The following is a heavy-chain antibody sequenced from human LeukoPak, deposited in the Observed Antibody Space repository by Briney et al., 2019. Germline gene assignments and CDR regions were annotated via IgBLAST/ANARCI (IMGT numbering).Heavy chain of an antibody. CDR3: ATAIAVANDAFDI. Sequence: SETLSLTCTVSGGSISSYYWSWIRQPPGKELEWIGYINYSGSTNYNPSLKSRVTISVDTSKNQFSLKLSSVTAADTAVYYCATAIAVANDAFDIWGQGTMVTVSS. D-gene: IGHD6-19*01. J-gene: IGHJ3*02. V-gene: IGHV4-59*01. CDR2: INYSGST. CDR1: GGSISSYY.